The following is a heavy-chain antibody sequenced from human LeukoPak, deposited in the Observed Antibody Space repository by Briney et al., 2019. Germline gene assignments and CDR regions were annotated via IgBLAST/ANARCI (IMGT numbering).Heavy chain of an antibody. V-gene: IGHV1-46*03. D-gene: IGHD3-22*01. CDR3: AREGGEDYDSSGYYLVY. CDR1: GYTFTSYY. Sequence: ASVKVSCKASGYTFTSYYMHWVRRAPGQGREWMGIINPSGGSTSYAQKFQGRVTMTRDTSTSTVYMELSSLRSEDTAVYYCAREGGEDYDSSGYYLVYWGQGTLVTVSS. CDR2: INPSGGST. J-gene: IGHJ4*02.